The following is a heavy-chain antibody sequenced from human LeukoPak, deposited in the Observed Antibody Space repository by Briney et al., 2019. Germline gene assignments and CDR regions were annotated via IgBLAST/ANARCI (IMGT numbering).Heavy chain of an antibody. V-gene: IGHV3-23*01. D-gene: IGHD3-22*01. Sequence: PSETLSLTCTVSGGSISSSSYYWGWIRQPPGKGLEWVSTISGSGRTTYYADSVKGRFTISRDNSKNTLYLQMNSLKTEDTAVYYCTTGPRITMIVVFGYWGQGTLVTVSS. CDR1: GGSISSSSYY. CDR3: TTGPRITMIVVFGY. CDR2: ISGSGRTT. J-gene: IGHJ4*02.